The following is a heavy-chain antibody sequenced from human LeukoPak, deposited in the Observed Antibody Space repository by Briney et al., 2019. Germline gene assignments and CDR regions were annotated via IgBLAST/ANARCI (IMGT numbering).Heavy chain of an antibody. CDR3: TRVKGRELLWFGESTPDY. V-gene: IGHV3-49*04. D-gene: IGHD3-10*01. J-gene: IGHJ4*02. CDR2: IRSKAYGGTT. Sequence: GGSLRLSCTASGFTFGDCAMSWVRQAPGKGLEWVGFIRSKAYGGTTEYAASVKGRFTISRDDSKSIAYLQMNSLKTEDTAVYYCTRVKGRELLWFGESTPDYWGQGTLVTVSS. CDR1: GFTFGDCA.